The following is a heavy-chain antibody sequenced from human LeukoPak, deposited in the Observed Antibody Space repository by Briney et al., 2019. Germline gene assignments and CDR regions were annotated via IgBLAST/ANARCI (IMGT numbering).Heavy chain of an antibody. J-gene: IGHJ4*02. CDR1: GYTFTGYY. V-gene: IGHV1-8*02. D-gene: IGHD5-12*01. CDR2: MNPNSGNT. CDR3: ARVINYDDFDY. Sequence: ASVKVSCKASGYTFTGYYMHWVRQAPGQGLEWMGWMNPNSGNTGYAQKFQGRVTMTRNTSISTAYMELSSLRSEDTAVYYCARVINYDDFDYWGQGTLVTVSS.